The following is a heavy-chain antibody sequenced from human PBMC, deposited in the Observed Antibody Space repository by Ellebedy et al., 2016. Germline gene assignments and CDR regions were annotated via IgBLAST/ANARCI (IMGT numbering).Heavy chain of an antibody. CDR3: ARPRKPRWQLGPYYYGMDV. CDR2: INHSGSA. CDR1: DGSFSGYF. Sequence: SETLSLTCAVYDGSFSGYFWSWIRQPPGKGLEWIGEINHSGSADYNPSLKSRVTISVDTSNNQFSLKLTSVTAADTAVYYCARPRKPRWQLGPYYYGMDVWGQGTTVTVSS. V-gene: IGHV4-34*01. J-gene: IGHJ6*02. D-gene: IGHD6-6*01.